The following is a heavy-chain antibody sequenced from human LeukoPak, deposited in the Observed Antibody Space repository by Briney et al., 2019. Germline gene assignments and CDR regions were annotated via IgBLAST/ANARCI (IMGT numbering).Heavy chain of an antibody. V-gene: IGHV4-34*01. Sequence: SETLSLTCAVYGGSFSGYYWSWIRQPPGKGLEWIGEINHSGSTNYNPSLKSRVTISVDTSKNQFSLKLSSVTAADTAVYYCARARGSYWLDYWGQGTPVTVSS. CDR3: ARARGSYWLDY. CDR1: GGSFSGYY. CDR2: INHSGST. J-gene: IGHJ4*02. D-gene: IGHD1-26*01.